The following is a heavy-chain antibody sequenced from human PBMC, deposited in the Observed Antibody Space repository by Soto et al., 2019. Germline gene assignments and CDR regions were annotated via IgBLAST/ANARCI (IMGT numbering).Heavy chain of an antibody. CDR2: IWYDGSNK. CDR3: ARDKVPFASGSYWDFDY. Sequence: QVQLVESGGGVVQPGRSLRLSCAASGFTFSSYGMHWVRQAPGKGLEWVAVIWYDGSNKYYADSVKGRFTISRDNSKNTLYLQMNGLRAEDTAVYYCARDKVPFASGSYWDFDYWGQGTLVTVSS. D-gene: IGHD1-26*01. CDR1: GFTFSSYG. V-gene: IGHV3-33*01. J-gene: IGHJ4*02.